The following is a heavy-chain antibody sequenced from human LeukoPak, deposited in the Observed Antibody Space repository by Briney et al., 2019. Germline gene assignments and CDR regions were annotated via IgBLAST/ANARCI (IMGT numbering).Heavy chain of an antibody. V-gene: IGHV1-46*01. D-gene: IGHD3-22*01. CDR1: GYTFTNYY. J-gene: IGHJ4*02. CDR3: ARDGYDSSGSHEPELLHY. Sequence: ASVKVSCKASGYTFTNYYMHWVRQAPGQGLEWMGIINPSGGSTSYAQKFQGRVSMTRDTSTSTVYMELSSLRSEDTAVYYCARDGYDSSGSHEPELLHYWGQGTLVTVSS. CDR2: INPSGGST.